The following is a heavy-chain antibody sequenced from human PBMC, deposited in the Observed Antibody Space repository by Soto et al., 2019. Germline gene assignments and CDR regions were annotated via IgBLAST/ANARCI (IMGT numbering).Heavy chain of an antibody. V-gene: IGHV4-4*07. Sequence: ETLSLTCTVSGGSISSYYWSWIRQPAGKGLEWIGRIYTSGSTNYNPSLKSRVTMSVDTSKNQFSLKLSSVTAADTAVYYCARDLLYYYDSSGYFLGYNWFDPWGQGTLVTVSS. CDR1: GGSISSYY. D-gene: IGHD3-22*01. CDR2: IYTSGST. J-gene: IGHJ5*02. CDR3: ARDLLYYYDSSGYFLGYNWFDP.